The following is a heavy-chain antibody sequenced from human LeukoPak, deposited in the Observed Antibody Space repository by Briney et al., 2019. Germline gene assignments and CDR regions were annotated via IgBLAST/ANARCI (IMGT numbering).Heavy chain of an antibody. CDR2: LSGSAGST. CDR1: GVTFSSYA. J-gene: IGHJ4*02. CDR3: AKDLRLDCSTTSCYLLAY. D-gene: IGHD2-2*01. Sequence: GGSLRLSCAASGVTFSSYAMSWVRQAPGKGLEWVSVLSGSAGSTYYADSVNGRFTISRDNSKNTLYLQMNSLRAEDTAIYYCAKDLRLDCSTTSCYLLAYWGQGTLVTVSS. V-gene: IGHV3-23*01.